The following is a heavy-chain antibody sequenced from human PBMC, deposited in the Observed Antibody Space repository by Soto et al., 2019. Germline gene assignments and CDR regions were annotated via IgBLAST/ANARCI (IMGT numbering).Heavy chain of an antibody. J-gene: IGHJ3*02. CDR1: GYPVTAYY. D-gene: IGHD3-3*01. CDR2: INPATGAA. V-gene: IGHV1-2*02. CDR3: ARGGGVGVAGSAAFDM. Sequence: QLHLVQSGAVVKKPGASVTVSCSASGYPVTAYYMHWVRQAPGRGLEGMGGINPATGAAKYTQTFQGRVTMTRDPSTRTGFMELGGLASEDPAVFYCARGGGVGVAGSAAFDMWGQGTLVTVSS.